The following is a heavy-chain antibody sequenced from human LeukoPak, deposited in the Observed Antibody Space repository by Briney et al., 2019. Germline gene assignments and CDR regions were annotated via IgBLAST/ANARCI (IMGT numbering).Heavy chain of an antibody. CDR1: GSPISSGYY. CDR3: ARVLWFGAYNFDY. CDR2: VHHSGST. D-gene: IGHD3-10*01. J-gene: IGHJ4*02. V-gene: IGHV4-38-2*01. Sequence: PSETLSLTCAVSGSPISSGYYWGWIRQPPGKGLEWIGSVHHSGSTYYNPSLKSRVTISVDTSKNQFSLKLSSVTAADTAVYYCARVLWFGAYNFDYWGQGTLVTVSS.